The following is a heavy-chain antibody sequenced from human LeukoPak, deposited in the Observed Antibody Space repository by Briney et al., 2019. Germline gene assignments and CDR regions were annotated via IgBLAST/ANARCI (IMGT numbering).Heavy chain of an antibody. CDR2: INSDGSST. CDR1: GFTFSSYE. D-gene: IGHD2-2*01. Sequence: GGSLRLSCAASGFTFSSYEMSWVRQAPGKGLVWVSRINSDGSSTSYADSVKGRFTISRDNAKNTLYLQMNSLRAEDTAVYYCARGIVVVPAEEIGDYWGQGTLVTVSS. J-gene: IGHJ4*02. V-gene: IGHV3-74*01. CDR3: ARGIVVVPAEEIGDY.